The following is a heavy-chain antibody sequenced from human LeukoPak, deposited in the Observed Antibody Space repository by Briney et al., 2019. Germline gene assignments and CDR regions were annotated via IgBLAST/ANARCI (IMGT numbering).Heavy chain of an antibody. D-gene: IGHD2-15*01. V-gene: IGHV4-59*01. J-gene: IGHJ6*02. CDR1: GGSISSSY. CDR3: AGGYCSGGSCPYYYYGMDV. Sequence: PSETLSLTCTVPGGSISSSYSSWVRQPPGEGLEWVGYIFYSGSTNYNTSLKRRVTLSVPPSTTQFSLKLSSVTAADTAVYYCAGGYCSGGSCPYYYYGMDVWGQGTTVTVSS. CDR2: IFYSGST.